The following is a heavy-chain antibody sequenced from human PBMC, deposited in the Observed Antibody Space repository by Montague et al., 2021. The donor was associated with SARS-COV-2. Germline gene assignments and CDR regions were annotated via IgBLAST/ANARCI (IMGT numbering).Heavy chain of an antibody. Sequence: SETLSLTCTVSGGSISSSSYYWGWIRQPPGKGLEWIGSIYYSGGTYYNPSLKSRVTISVDTSKNQFSLKLSSVTAADTAVYYCARRLNYDILTGGALQYYYGMDVWGQGTTVTVSS. CDR3: ARRLNYDILTGGALQYYYGMDV. CDR2: IYYSGGT. D-gene: IGHD3-9*01. CDR1: GGSISSSSYY. V-gene: IGHV4-39*01. J-gene: IGHJ6*02.